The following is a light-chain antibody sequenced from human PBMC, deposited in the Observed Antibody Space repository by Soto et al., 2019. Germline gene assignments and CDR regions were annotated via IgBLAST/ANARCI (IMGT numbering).Light chain of an antibody. CDR3: ETWDSNTRM. CDR1: SGHSSYS. V-gene: IGLV4-60*03. CDR2: LEGSGSY. Sequence: QPVLTQSSSASASLGSSVKLTCTLSSGHSSYSIAWHQQQPGKAPRYLMKLEGSGSYNKGSGIPDRFSGSSSGADRYLTISNLQSDDEGDYYCETWDSNTRMFGGGTKLTVL. J-gene: IGLJ3*02.